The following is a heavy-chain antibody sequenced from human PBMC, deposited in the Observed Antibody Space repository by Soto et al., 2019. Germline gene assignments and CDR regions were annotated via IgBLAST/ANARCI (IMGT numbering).Heavy chain of an antibody. J-gene: IGHJ5*02. D-gene: IGHD1-26*01. Sequence: SETLSLTCTVSGGSISSYYWSWIRQPPGKGLEWIGYIYYSGSTSYNPSLKSRVTISVDTSKNQFSLKLSSVTAADTAVYYCARCTKSGWFDPWGQGTLVTVSS. CDR1: GGSISSYY. V-gene: IGHV4-59*01. CDR2: IYYSGST. CDR3: ARCTKSGWFDP.